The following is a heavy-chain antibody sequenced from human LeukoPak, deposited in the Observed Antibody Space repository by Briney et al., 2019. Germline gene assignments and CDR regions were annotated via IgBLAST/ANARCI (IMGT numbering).Heavy chain of an antibody. CDR2: IYYSGST. D-gene: IGHD2-2*01. CDR1: GGSISSGDYY. V-gene: IGHV4-30-4*01. CDR3: ASQVVPAATNGFDP. J-gene: IGHJ5*02. Sequence: NPSQTLSLTCTVSGGSISSGDYYWSWIRQPPGKGLEWIGYIYYSGSTYYNPSLKSRVTISVDKSKNQFSLKLSSVTAADTAVYYCASQVVPAATNGFDPWGQGTLVTVSS.